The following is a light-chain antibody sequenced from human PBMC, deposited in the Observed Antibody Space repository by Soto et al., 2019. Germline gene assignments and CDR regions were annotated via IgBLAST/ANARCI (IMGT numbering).Light chain of an antibody. J-gene: IGLJ1*01. Sequence: QSVLTXPAXVSGSPGQSITISCTGTSSDVGGYSYVSWYQQHPVKAPKLMIYDVTNRPSGVSDRFSGSKSGNTASLTISGLQAEDEADYYCSSYTSSSTPYVFGTGTKVTVL. CDR2: DVT. V-gene: IGLV2-14*01. CDR3: SSYTSSSTPYV. CDR1: SSDVGGYSY.